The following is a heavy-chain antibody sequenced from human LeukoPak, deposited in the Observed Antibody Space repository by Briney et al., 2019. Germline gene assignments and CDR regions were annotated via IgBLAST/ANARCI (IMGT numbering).Heavy chain of an antibody. V-gene: IGHV3-30-3*01. J-gene: IGHJ4*02. CDR3: ARGYCSDGSCYDY. CDR1: GFTFSSYA. D-gene: IGHD2-15*01. CDR2: ISYDGSNK. Sequence: PGGSLRLSCAASGFTFSSYAMHWVRQAPGKGLEWVALISYDGSNKYYADSVKGRFTISRDNSKNTLYLQMNSLRAEDTAVYYCARGYCSDGSCYDYWGQGTLVTVSS.